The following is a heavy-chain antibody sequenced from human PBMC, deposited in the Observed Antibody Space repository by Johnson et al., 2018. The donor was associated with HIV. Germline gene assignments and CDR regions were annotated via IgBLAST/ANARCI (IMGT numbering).Heavy chain of an antibody. CDR3: TTDRTSRDACDI. D-gene: IGHD2-2*01. V-gene: IGHV3-30-3*01. CDR2: ISYDGSNK. CDR1: GFTFSSYA. Sequence: QVQLVESGGGVVQPGRSLRLSCAASGFTFSSYAMHWVRQAPGKGLEWVAVISYDGSNKYYADSVKGRFTISRDNSKNTLYLQMNSLRAEDTAVYYCTTDRTSRDACDIWGQGTMVTVSS. J-gene: IGHJ3*02.